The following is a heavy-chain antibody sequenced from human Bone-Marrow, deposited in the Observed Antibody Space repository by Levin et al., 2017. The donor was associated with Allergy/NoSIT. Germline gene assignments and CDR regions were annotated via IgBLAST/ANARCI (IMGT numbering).Heavy chain of an antibody. D-gene: IGHD3-3*01. Sequence: GESLKISCKVSGHSLTEISMYWVRQAPGKGLEWMGGFDREDGETVYAQKFQGRITVTEDTSTDTAYMELSSLKSEDTAVYYCAAFPGVLLEWSLEEKNFRGYLRFWGQGALVTVSS. CDR1: GHSLTEIS. CDR2: FDREDGET. CDR3: AAFPGVLLEWSLEEKNFRGYLRF. V-gene: IGHV1-24*01. J-gene: IGHJ4*02.